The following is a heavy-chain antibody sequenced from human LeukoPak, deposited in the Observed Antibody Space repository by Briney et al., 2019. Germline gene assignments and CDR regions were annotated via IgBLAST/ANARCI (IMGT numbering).Heavy chain of an antibody. Sequence: SETLSLTCTVSGGSISSYYWSWIRQPPGKGLEWIGRIYTSGSTNYNPSLKSRVTISVDTSKNQFSLKLSSVTAADTAVYYCARDRGYDSSGYYPYYFDYWGQGTLVTVSS. CDR2: IYTSGST. CDR3: ARDRGYDSSGYYPYYFDY. J-gene: IGHJ4*02. D-gene: IGHD3-22*01. V-gene: IGHV4-4*08. CDR1: GGSISSYY.